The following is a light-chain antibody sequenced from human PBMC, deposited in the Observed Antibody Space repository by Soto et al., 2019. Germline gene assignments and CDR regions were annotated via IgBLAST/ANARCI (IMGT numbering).Light chain of an antibody. CDR1: PSLLYNNTYNY. CDR2: FGS. J-gene: IGKJ5*01. CDR3: MQALQSLT. V-gene: IGKV2-28*01. Sequence: EIVITQSPLTLPVTPGEPASISCRSSPSLLYNNTYNYLDWYVQKPGQSPQLLIYFGSNRAPGVPDRFSGSGSGTDFTLKINRVEAEDVGTYYCMQALQSLTFGQGTRLEIK.